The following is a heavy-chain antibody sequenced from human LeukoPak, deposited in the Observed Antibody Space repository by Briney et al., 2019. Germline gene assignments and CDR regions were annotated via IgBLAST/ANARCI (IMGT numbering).Heavy chain of an antibody. CDR1: GFTFSSYS. J-gene: IGHJ5*02. D-gene: IGHD6-13*01. CDR3: ARNEGQQLSRSWFDP. CDR2: IWYDGSNK. Sequence: GGSLRLSCAASGFTFSSYSMHWVRQAPGKGLEWVAVIWYDGSNKYYVDSVKGRFTISRDNSKNTLYLQMNSLRAEDTAVYYCARNEGQQLSRSWFDPWGQGTLVTVSS. V-gene: IGHV3-33*01.